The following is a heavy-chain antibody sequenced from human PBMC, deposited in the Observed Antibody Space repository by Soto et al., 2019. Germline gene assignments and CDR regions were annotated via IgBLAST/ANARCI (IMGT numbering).Heavy chain of an antibody. J-gene: IGHJ6*02. V-gene: IGHV1-18*01. CDR2: ISGYNGNT. Sequence: QVQLVQSGAEVKKPGASVKVSCKSSGYTFSMSGISWVRQAPGQGLEWMGWISGYNGNTNYEQKFQDRVTMTTDTTTNTAYMELRSLRSDDTAVYYCAREGPRPYYYYGMDVWGQGTPVTVSS. CDR1: GYTFSMSG. CDR3: AREGPRPYYYYGMDV.